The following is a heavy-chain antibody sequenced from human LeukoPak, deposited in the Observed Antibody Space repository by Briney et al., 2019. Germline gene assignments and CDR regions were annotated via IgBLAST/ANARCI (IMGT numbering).Heavy chain of an antibody. CDR3: ARAYDSSGYYEGLDY. V-gene: IGHV3-30*01. D-gene: IGHD3-22*01. J-gene: IGHJ4*02. CDR2: MSYDGSNK. CDR1: GFTFSSYA. Sequence: GGSLRLSCAASGFTFSSYAMHWVRQAPGKGLEWVAVMSYDGSNKYYADSVKGRFTISRDNSKNTLYLQMNSLRAEDTAVYYCARAYDSSGYYEGLDYWGQGTLVTVSS.